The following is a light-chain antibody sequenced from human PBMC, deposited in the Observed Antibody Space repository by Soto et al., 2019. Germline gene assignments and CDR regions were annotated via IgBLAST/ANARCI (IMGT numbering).Light chain of an antibody. V-gene: IGKV3-11*01. CDR2: DAS. CDR1: QSVSNS. J-gene: IGKJ3*01. CDR3: QQRINWIFT. Sequence: VLTQSPATLSLSPGERATLSCRASQSVSNSLAWYQQKPGQAPRLLIYDASNRATGIPARFSGSGSGTDFTLTISSLEPEDFAVYYCQQRINWIFTFGPGTKVDIK.